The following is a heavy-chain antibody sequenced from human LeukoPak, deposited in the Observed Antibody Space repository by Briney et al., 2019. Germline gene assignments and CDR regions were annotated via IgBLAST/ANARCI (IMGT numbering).Heavy chain of an antibody. CDR1: GYTFTSYG. Sequence: ASVKVSCKASGYTFTSYGISWVRQAPGQGLEWMGWISAYNGNTNYAQKLQGRVTMTIDTSTSTAYMELRSLRSDDTAVYYCARDLGVGATYYFDYWGQGTLVTVSS. V-gene: IGHV1-18*01. CDR3: ARDLGVGATYYFDY. J-gene: IGHJ4*02. CDR2: ISAYNGNT. D-gene: IGHD1-26*01.